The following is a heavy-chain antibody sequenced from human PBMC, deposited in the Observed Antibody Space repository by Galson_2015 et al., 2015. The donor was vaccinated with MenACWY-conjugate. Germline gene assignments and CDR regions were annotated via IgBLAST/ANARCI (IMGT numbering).Heavy chain of an antibody. CDR1: GFTFSTYW. D-gene: IGHD1-26*01. V-gene: IGHV3-74*01. CDR2: INSDGRST. J-gene: IGHJ4*02. CDR3: ARLGGNYRTTSHFDY. Sequence: SLRLSCVASGFTFSTYWMHWVRQAPGKGLVWVSRINSDGRSTSYADSVKGRLTISRDNAKNRLYLQMNSLRAEDTAVYYCARLGGNYRTTSHFDYWGQGTLVTVSS.